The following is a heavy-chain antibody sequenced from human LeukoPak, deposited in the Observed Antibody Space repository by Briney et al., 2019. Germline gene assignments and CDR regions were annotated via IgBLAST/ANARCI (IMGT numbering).Heavy chain of an antibody. Sequence: SETLSLTCTVSGGSIISYYWSWIRQPPGKGLEWIGYIYYSGSTNYNPSLKSRVTISVDTSKNQFSLQLTSVTAADTAVYYCARGSGYSYDYDWFDPWGQGNLVSVSS. CDR3: ARGSGYSYDYDWFDP. CDR2: IYYSGST. J-gene: IGHJ5*02. CDR1: GGSIISYY. V-gene: IGHV4-59*01. D-gene: IGHD5-18*01.